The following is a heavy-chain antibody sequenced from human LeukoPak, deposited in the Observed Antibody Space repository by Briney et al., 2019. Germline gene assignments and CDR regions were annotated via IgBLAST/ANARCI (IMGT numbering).Heavy chain of an antibody. V-gene: IGHV3-7*03. Sequence: PSETLSLTCTVSGGSVSSGHYYWSWIRQPPGKGLEWVASINSDGSGGYYADVVKGRFTISRDNAKNSLYLQINSLRAEDTAVYYCARSSYSSSSSVWGQGTMVTVSS. D-gene: IGHD6-6*01. CDR1: GGSVSSGHYY. J-gene: IGHJ3*01. CDR3: ARSSYSSSSSV. CDR2: INSDGSGG.